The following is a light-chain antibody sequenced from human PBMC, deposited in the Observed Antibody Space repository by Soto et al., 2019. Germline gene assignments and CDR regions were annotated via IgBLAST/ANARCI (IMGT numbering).Light chain of an antibody. Sequence: PGERVTLSCRASQSVSSSYLTWYQQKPGQAPRLLIYGASTRATSIPARFSGSGSGTDFTLTISSLQPEDFAVYYCQQDNTRLTFGPGTKVDIK. V-gene: IGKV3D-7*01. CDR2: GAS. CDR1: QSVSSSY. J-gene: IGKJ3*01. CDR3: QQDNTRLT.